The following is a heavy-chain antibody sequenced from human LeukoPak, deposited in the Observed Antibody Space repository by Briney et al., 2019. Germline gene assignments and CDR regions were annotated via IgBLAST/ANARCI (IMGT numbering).Heavy chain of an antibody. CDR2: ISSGGSSI. J-gene: IGHJ4*02. CDR3: AKSGYSLPFDY. CDR1: GFTLTSYS. Sequence: GSLRLSCAASGFTLTSYSMNWVRQAPGKGLEWVSYISSGGSSIYYADSVKGRFTISRDNAKNSLYLQMNSLRAEDTAVYYCAKSGYSLPFDYWGQGILVTVSS. D-gene: IGHD3-22*01. V-gene: IGHV3-48*01.